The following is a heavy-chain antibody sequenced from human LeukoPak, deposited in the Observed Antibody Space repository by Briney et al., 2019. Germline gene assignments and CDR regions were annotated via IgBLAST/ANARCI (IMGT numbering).Heavy chain of an antibody. J-gene: IGHJ4*02. D-gene: IGHD3-22*01. Sequence: PGGSLRLSCAASGFTFSTYGMHWVRQAPGKGLEWVSVIFRDDTTYYADSVKGRFTISSDNSKNTLYLQMSSVRAEDTAVYYCARAAYDSGSYIVNHDDWGQGTLVTVSS. CDR3: ARAAYDSGSYIVNHDD. CDR1: GFTFSTYG. CDR2: IFRDDTT. V-gene: IGHV3-53*01.